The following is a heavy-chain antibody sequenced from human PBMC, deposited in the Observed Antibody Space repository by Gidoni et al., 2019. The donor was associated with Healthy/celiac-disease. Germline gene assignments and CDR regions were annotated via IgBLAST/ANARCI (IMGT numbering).Heavy chain of an antibody. D-gene: IGHD3-22*01. J-gene: IGHJ4*02. CDR2: ISSSGSTI. CDR1: GFTFSDYY. CDR3: ARESYYYDSRKAHGYFDY. Sequence: QVQLVASGGGLVKPGGSLRLSCAASGFTFSDYYLSWIRQAPGKGLEWVSYISSSGSTIYYADSVKGRFTISRDNAKNSLYLQMNSLRAEDTAVYYCARESYYYDSRKAHGYFDYWGQGTLVTVSS. V-gene: IGHV3-11*01.